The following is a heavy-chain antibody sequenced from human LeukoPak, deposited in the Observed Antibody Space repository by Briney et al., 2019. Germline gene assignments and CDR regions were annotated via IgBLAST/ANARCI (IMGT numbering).Heavy chain of an antibody. CDR2: ISGSGGST. CDR3: AKGLSSSSKFDY. CDR1: GFTFSSYA. V-gene: IGHV3-23*01. J-gene: IGHJ4*02. D-gene: IGHD6-6*01. Sequence: GGSLRLSCAASGFTFSSYAMSCVRQAPGKGLEGVSAISGSGGSTYYADVVKGRFTISRDNSKNTLYLQMNSLRAEDTAVYYCAKGLSSSSKFDYWGQGTLVTVSS.